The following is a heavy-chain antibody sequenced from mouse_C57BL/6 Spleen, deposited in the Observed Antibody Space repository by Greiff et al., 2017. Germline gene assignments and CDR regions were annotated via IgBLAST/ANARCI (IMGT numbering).Heavy chain of an antibody. CDR2: IHPNSGST. CDR1: GYTFTSYW. J-gene: IGHJ1*03. CDR3: ARESAYGSSADWYFDV. V-gene: IGHV1-64*01. D-gene: IGHD1-1*01. Sequence: VKLQESGAELVKPGASVKLSCKASGYTFTSYWMHWVKQRPGQGLEWIGMIHPNSGSTNYNEKFKSKATLTVDKSSSTAYMQLSSLTSEDSAVYYCARESAYGSSADWYFDVWGTGTTVTVSS.